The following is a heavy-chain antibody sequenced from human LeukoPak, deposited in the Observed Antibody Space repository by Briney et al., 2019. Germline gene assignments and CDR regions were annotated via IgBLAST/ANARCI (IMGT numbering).Heavy chain of an antibody. Sequence: GGSLRLSCAASGFTFSSYGMHWVRQAPGKGLEWVAFIRYDGSNKYYADSVKGRFTISRDNSKNTLYLQMNSLRAEDTAVYYCAKDWSDFWSGYHRFDPWGQGTLVTASS. D-gene: IGHD3-3*01. V-gene: IGHV3-30*02. CDR3: AKDWSDFWSGYHRFDP. J-gene: IGHJ5*02. CDR1: GFTFSSYG. CDR2: IRYDGSNK.